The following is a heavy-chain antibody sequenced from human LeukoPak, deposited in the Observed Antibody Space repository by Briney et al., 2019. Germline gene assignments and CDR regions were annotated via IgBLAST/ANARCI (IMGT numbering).Heavy chain of an antibody. CDR3: ARGQEDWEQLQRAVNFDY. Sequence: PSETLSLTCTVSGGTLSSHYWSWIRQPPGKGLEWIGEINQSGSTNYSPSLKGRVTISVDTSKNQFSLKLRSLIAADTAIYYCARGQEDWEQLQRAVNFDYWGQGTLVTVSS. CDR1: GGTLSSHY. CDR2: INQSGST. V-gene: IGHV4-34*01. D-gene: IGHD1-26*01. J-gene: IGHJ4*02.